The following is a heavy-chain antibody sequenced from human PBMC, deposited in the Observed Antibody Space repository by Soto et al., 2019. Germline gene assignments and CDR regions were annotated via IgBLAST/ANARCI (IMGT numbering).Heavy chain of an antibody. J-gene: IGHJ5*02. V-gene: IGHV4-59*08. Sequence: SETLSLTCTVSGGSISSYYWSWIRQPPGKGLEWIGYIYYSGSTNYNPSLKSRVTISVDTSKNQFSLKLSSVTAADTAVYYCARSHSGYDYNNWFDPWGQGTLVTVSS. CDR3: ARSHSGYDYNNWFDP. CDR1: GGSISSYY. D-gene: IGHD5-12*01. CDR2: IYYSGST.